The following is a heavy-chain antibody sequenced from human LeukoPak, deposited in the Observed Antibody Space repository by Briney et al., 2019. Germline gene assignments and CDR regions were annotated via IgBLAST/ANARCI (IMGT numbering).Heavy chain of an antibody. CDR1: GFTFSTYN. CDR2: ISSSTNYI. V-gene: IGHV3-21*01. CDR3: ARGPNGRTFDI. Sequence: GGSLRLSCAASGFTFSTYNMNWVRQAPGKGPQWVSFISSSTNYIYYADSVKGRFTISRDNAKDSLYLQMNSLTAEDTAVYYCARGPNGRTFDIWGQGTMVTVSS. J-gene: IGHJ3*02. D-gene: IGHD4-17*01.